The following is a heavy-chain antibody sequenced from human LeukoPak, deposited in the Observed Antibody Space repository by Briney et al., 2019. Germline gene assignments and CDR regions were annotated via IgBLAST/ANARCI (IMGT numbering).Heavy chain of an antibody. Sequence: GGALRHSRAVSGFTFSDYYISWIRPAPGKGLEWVSYISTSSSFIKYADSVKGRFTISRDNAKKSLYLQMNSLRAEDTARYYCARAYPEYLDLWGQGTLVTVSS. CDR1: GFTFSDYY. D-gene: IGHD1-14*01. CDR2: ISTSSSFI. CDR3: ARAYPEYLDL. V-gene: IGHV3-11*05. J-gene: IGHJ1*01.